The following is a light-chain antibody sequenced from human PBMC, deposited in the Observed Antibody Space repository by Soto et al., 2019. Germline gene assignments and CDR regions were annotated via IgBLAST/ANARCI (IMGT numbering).Light chain of an antibody. CDR3: QQYNNWPQT. CDR1: QSVSSN. V-gene: IGKV3-15*01. Sequence: EIVMTQSPATLSVSPGERATLSCRASQSVSSNLAWYQQKPGQAPRLLIYGASTRATGIPASFSGSGSGTEFTLTISSLQSEDCAVYYCQQYNNWPQTFGQGTKVEIK. J-gene: IGKJ1*01. CDR2: GAS.